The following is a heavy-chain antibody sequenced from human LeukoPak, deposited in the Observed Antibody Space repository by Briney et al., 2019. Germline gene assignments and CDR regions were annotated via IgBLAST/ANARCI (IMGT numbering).Heavy chain of an antibody. V-gene: IGHV3-30*02. D-gene: IGHD3-16*02. CDR3: ARDRDPYYDYLWGSYRPSYFDD. CDR2: IRYDGSNK. J-gene: IGHJ4*02. CDR1: GFTFSSYG. Sequence: GGSLRLSCAASGFTFSSYGMHWVRQAPGKGLEWVAFIRYDGSNKYYADSVKGRFTISRDNSKNTLYLQMNSLRAEDTAVYYCARDRDPYYDYLWGSYRPSYFDDWGQGTLVTVSS.